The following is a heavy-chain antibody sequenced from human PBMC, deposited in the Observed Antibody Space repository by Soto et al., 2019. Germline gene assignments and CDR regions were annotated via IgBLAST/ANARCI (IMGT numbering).Heavy chain of an antibody. CDR3: ARNYYDSSGYREFFVY. D-gene: IGHD3-22*01. Sequence: QVQLQESGPGLVKPSQTLSLTCTVSGGSISSGGYYWSWIRQHPGKGLEWIGYIYYSGSTYYNPSLKSRVTISVDTSKNQFALKLSSVTAADTAVYYCARNYYDSSGYREFFVYWGQGTLVTVSS. V-gene: IGHV4-31*03. CDR1: GGSISSGGYY. J-gene: IGHJ4*02. CDR2: IYYSGST.